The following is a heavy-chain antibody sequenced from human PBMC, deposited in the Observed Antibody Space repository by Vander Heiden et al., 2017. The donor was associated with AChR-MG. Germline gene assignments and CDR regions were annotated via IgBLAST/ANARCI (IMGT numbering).Heavy chain of an antibody. CDR3: TYSSTWSGIFDF. Sequence: EVQLLESGGGLVQPGGSLRLSCAFSAFPFSSHAMSWVRQAPGKGLEWVSYITSGGSIYYADSVKGRFTISRDNSKNTLYLQMNSLRADDTAVYYCTYSSTWSGIFDFWGRGTLVTVSS. J-gene: IGHJ2*01. CDR1: AFPFSSHA. D-gene: IGHD6-13*01. V-gene: IGHV3-23*01. CDR2: ITSGGSI.